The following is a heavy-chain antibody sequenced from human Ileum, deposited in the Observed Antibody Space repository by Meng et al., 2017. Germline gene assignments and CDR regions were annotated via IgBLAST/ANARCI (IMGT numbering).Heavy chain of an antibody. D-gene: IGHD6-13*01. V-gene: IGHV3-73*01. J-gene: IGHJ4*02. Sequence: EGPLGEPGGSLVRLGGSLTLSCGAAGFRFSDSSMHWVRQATGKGREWVSHIRSKANNYATADAASVKGRFTIYRHDSKNTAYLQMSSLKTEDTAVYYCTRLDSAGWGQGTLVTVSA. CDR2: IRSKANNYAT. CDR3: TRLDSAG. CDR1: GFRFSDSS.